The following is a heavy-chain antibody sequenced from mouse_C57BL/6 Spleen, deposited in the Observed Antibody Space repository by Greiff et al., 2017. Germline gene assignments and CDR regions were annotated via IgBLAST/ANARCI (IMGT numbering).Heavy chain of an antibody. CDR2: IDPSDSYT. J-gene: IGHJ2*01. CDR3: ARGDYYGSSG. D-gene: IGHD1-1*01. V-gene: IGHV1-50*01. CDR1: GYTFTSYW. Sequence: QVHVKQPGAELVKPGASVKLSCKASGYTFTSYWMQWVKQRPGQGLEWIGEIDPSDSYTNYNQKFKGKATLTVDTSSSTAYMQLSSLTSEDSAVYYCARGDYYGSSGWGQGTTLTVSS.